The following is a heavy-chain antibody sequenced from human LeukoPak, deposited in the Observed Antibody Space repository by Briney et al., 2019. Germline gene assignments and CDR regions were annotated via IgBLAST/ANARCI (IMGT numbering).Heavy chain of an antibody. D-gene: IGHD3-9*01. CDR3: SLRYFDWLLFGINYFDY. Sequence: PSETLSLTCTVSGGSISSYYWSWIRQPAGKGLEWIGRIYTSGSTNYNPSLKSRVTMSVDTSKNQFSLKLSSVTAADTAVYYCSLRYFDWLLFGINYFDYWGQGTLVTVSS. CDR2: IYTSGST. J-gene: IGHJ4*02. V-gene: IGHV4-4*07. CDR1: GGSISSYY.